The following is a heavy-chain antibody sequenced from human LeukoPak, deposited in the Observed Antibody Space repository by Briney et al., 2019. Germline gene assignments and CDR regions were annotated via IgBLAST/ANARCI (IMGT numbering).Heavy chain of an antibody. J-gene: IGHJ4*02. CDR3: ARVARVGYSYGYPHPFDY. Sequence: SVKVSCKASGGTFSSYAISWVRQAPGQGLEWMGGIIPIFGTANYAQKFQGRVTITTDESTSTAYMELSSLRSEDTAVYYCARVARVGYSYGYPHPFDYWGQGTLVTVSS. D-gene: IGHD5-18*01. CDR1: GGTFSSYA. CDR2: IIPIFGTA. V-gene: IGHV1-69*05.